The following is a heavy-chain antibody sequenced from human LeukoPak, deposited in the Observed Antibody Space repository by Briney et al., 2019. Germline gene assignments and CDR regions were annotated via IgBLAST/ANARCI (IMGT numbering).Heavy chain of an antibody. CDR3: ARARGYSYGFAY. CDR1: GFTVSSSY. Sequence: GGSLRLSCAASGFTVSSSYMTWVRQASGKGLEWVSVIYSDGSTYYADSVKGRFTISRDNSKNTLYLQMNSLRAEDTAVYYCARARGYSYGFAYWGQGTLVTVSS. D-gene: IGHD5-18*01. J-gene: IGHJ4*02. V-gene: IGHV3-66*01. CDR2: IYSDGST.